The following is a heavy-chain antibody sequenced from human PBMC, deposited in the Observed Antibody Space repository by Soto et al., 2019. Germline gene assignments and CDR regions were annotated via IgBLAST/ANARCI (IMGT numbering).Heavy chain of an antibody. D-gene: IGHD1-7*01. Sequence: QAQLVQCGAEVMKPGDSVTSSCEASGLSLERYSVHWVRQAPGQRLEWMGQSNGDTGRTRYSPTFQDRATMTRDKSAKTTNLEPRRLMSGGRGVYCWAGGSGTSKYFSYSVDVWGPGTAV. CDR1: GLSLERYS. V-gene: IGHV1-3*01. CDR2: SNGDTGRT. J-gene: IGHJ6*02. CDR3: AGGSGTSKYFSYSVDV.